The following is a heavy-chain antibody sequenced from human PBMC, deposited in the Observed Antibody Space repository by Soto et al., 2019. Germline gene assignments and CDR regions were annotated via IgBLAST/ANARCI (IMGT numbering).Heavy chain of an antibody. D-gene: IGHD2-15*01. CDR1: GFSLSTSGVG. CDR2: IYWDDEK. CDR3: AHRRSVDGMDV. J-gene: IGHJ6*02. V-gene: IGHV2-5*02. Sequence: QITLKESGPTLVKPTQTLTLTCTFSGFSLSTSGVGVGWIRQPPGKALEWLALIYWDDEKRYRPSLKSRLTNTKNTSKNQVVLTMTNMDRVDTATYYCAHRRSVDGMDVWGQGTTVTVSS.